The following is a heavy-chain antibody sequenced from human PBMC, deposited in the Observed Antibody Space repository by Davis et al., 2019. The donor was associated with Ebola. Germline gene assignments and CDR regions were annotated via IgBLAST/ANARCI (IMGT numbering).Heavy chain of an antibody. D-gene: IGHD4-11*01. CDR2: ISGSSSTM. J-gene: IGHJ4*02. Sequence: GESLKISCAASGFTFSSYGMHWVRQAPGKGLEWVSYISGSSSTMYYADPVKGRFTISRDNAKTSLYLQMNSLRDEDTAVYYCARDDYSVFDYWGQGTLVTVSS. CDR3: ARDDYSVFDY. V-gene: IGHV3-48*02. CDR1: GFTFSSYG.